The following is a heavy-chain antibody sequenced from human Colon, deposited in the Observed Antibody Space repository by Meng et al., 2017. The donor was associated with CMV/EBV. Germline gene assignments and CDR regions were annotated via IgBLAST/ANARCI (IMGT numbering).Heavy chain of an antibody. CDR1: GFTFDDYA. V-gene: IGHV3-9*01. CDR3: AKDVVTGDGADAFDV. D-gene: IGHD7-27*01. J-gene: IGHJ3*01. CDR2: VSWNGDTR. Sequence: GGSLRLSCTASGFTFDDYAMHWVRQAPGKGLEWVSGVSWNGDTRGYADSVKGRFTMSRDNAKNSLYLLMNGLRAEDTALYYCAKDVVTGDGADAFDVWGQGPTVTVSS.